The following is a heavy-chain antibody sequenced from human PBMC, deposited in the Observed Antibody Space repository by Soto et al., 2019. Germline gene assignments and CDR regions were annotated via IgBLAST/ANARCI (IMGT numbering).Heavy chain of an antibody. V-gene: IGHV3-23*01. CDR1: GLRLRNFA. CDR2: VGGGGDST. Sequence: GGSLRLSCAASGLRLRNFAMNWVRQAPGKGLEWISTVGGGGDSTYYAGSVRGRFTVSRDDSKNTVYLQMNSLRADDTALYYCAKDESTGYVELYWGLGTL. J-gene: IGHJ4*02. D-gene: IGHD3-22*01. CDR3: AKDESTGYVELY.